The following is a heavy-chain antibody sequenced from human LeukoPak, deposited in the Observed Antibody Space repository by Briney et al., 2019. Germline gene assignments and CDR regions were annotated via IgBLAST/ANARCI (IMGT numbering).Heavy chain of an antibody. CDR3: ARRHDYGDFPNWFDP. V-gene: IGHV4-59*08. J-gene: IGHJ5*02. CDR1: GGSISSYC. CDR2: IYYSGST. Sequence: SETLSLTCTVSGGSISSYCWSWIRQPPGKGLEWIGYIYYSGSTNYNPSLKSRVTISVDTSKNQFSLKLSSVTAADTAVYYCARRHDYGDFPNWFDPWGQGTLVTVSS. D-gene: IGHD4-17*01.